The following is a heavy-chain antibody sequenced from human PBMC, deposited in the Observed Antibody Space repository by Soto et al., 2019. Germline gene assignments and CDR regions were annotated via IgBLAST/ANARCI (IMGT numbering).Heavy chain of an antibody. D-gene: IGHD3-22*01. CDR2: IYYSGST. V-gene: IGHV4-59*01. CDR1: GGSISPFC. Sequence: NPSETLSLTCTVSGGSISPFCWSWIRQSPGKGLEWIGYIYYSGSTNYNPSFKSRVTISVDTSKSQFSLKLSSVTAADTAVYYCARDPGYDSSGYYYFDYWGQGTLVTVSS. CDR3: ARDPGYDSSGYYYFDY. J-gene: IGHJ4*02.